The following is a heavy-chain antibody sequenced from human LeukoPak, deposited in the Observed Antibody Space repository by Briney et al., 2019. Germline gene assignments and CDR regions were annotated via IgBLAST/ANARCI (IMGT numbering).Heavy chain of an antibody. CDR2: MNPNSGNT. V-gene: IGHV1-8*02. D-gene: IGHD3-3*01. CDR3: ARIGGYDFWSGYYYYYYGMDV. J-gene: IGHJ6*02. Sequence: GASVKVSCKASGYTFTSYGISWVRQATGQGLEWMEWMNPNSGNTGYAQKFQGRVTMTRNTSISTAYMELSSLRSEDTAVYYCARIGGYDFWSGYYYYYYGMDVWGQGTTVTVSS. CDR1: GYTFTSYG.